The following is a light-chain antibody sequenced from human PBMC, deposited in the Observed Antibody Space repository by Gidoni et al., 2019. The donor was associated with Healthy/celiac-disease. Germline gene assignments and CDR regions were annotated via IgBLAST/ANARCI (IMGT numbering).Light chain of an antibody. CDR2: EGS. CDR1: SSDVGSYNL. Sequence: QSALTQPASVSGSPGPSLTISCTGTSSDVGSYNLVSCYQQHPGKAPKLMIYEGSKRPSGVSNRFSGSKSGNTASLTISGLQAEDEADYYCCSYAGSSTGGVFGGGTKLTVL. CDR3: CSYAGSSTGGV. J-gene: IGLJ3*02. V-gene: IGLV2-23*01.